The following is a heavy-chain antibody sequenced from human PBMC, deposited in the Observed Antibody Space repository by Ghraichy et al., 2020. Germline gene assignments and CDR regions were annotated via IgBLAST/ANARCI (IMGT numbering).Heavy chain of an antibody. J-gene: IGHJ4*02. CDR3: TTILIMITFGGVIESED. D-gene: IGHD3-16*02. CDR1: GFTFSNAW. CDR2: IKSKTDGGTT. V-gene: IGHV3-15*01. Sequence: GGSLRLSCAASGFTFSNAWMSWVRQAPGKGLEWVGRIKSKTDGGTTDYAAPVKGRFTISRDDSKNTLYLQMNSLKTEDTAVYYCTTILIMITFGGVIESEDWGQGTLVTVSS.